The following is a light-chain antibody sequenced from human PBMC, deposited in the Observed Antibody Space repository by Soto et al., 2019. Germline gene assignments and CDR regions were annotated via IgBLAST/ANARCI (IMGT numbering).Light chain of an antibody. CDR1: QSVSTH. Sequence: EIVVTQFPATLSVSPGERATLSCRTSQSVSTHLAWFQQRPGQAPRLLIYETSTRATGVPARFTGSGSETEFTLTISSLQSEDFAVYYCHQYTNWPLTFGGGTKVEIK. CDR2: ETS. V-gene: IGKV3-15*01. CDR3: HQYTNWPLT. J-gene: IGKJ4*01.